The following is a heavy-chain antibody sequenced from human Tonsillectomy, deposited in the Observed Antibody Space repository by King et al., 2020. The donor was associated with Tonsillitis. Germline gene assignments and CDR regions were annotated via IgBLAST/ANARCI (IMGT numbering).Heavy chain of an antibody. J-gene: IGHJ5*02. CDR3: TTPYNWNDAGWFDP. D-gene: IGHD1-20*01. CDR2: IKSKTDGGTT. Sequence: VQLVESGGGLVKPGGSLRLSFAASGFTFSNAWMSWVRQAPGKGREWVGRIKSKTDGGTTEYAAPVKGRFTISRDDSKNTLYLQMNSLKTEDTAVYYCTTPYNWNDAGWFDPWGQGTLVTVSS. CDR1: GFTFSNAW. V-gene: IGHV3-15*01.